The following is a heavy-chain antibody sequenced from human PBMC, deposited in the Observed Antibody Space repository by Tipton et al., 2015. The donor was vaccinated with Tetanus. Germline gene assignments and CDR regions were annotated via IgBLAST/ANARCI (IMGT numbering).Heavy chain of an antibody. Sequence: TLSLTCDVSGGSISGGGYSWSWIRQPPGPGKGLEWIGYIYESGTTHYNPSLKSRVTFSLDMSKNHVSLNLTSVTAADTAVYYCARANNEFPKKGPFDSWGQGSLVIVSS. J-gene: IGHJ4*02. V-gene: IGHV4-30-2*01. CDR3: ARANNEFPKKGPFDS. D-gene: IGHD1-1*01. CDR1: GGSISGGGYS. CDR2: IYESGTT.